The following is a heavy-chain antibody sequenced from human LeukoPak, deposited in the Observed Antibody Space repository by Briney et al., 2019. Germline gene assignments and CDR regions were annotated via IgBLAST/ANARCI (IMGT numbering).Heavy chain of an antibody. J-gene: IGHJ4*02. V-gene: IGHV3-33*06. Sequence: GRSLRLSCAASGVTFSSYGMHWVRQAPGKGLEWVAVIWYDGSNKYYADTVKGRFTISRDNSKNTLYLQMTSLRAEDTAVYYCAKDGIRYYYDSSGYYGDYWGQGTLVTVSS. CDR2: IWYDGSNK. CDR1: GVTFSSYG. D-gene: IGHD3-22*01. CDR3: AKDGIRYYYDSSGYYGDY.